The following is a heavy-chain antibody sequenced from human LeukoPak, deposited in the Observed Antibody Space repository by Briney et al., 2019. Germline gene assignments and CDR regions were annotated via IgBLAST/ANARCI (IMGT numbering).Heavy chain of an antibody. Sequence: SETLSLTCAVSGGSISSSNWWSWVRQPPGKGRESIGEIYHSGCTNYNPSLKSRVTISVDTSKNQFSLKLSSVTAADTAVYYCARDLEVEAYFDWFGHSREGKTHFDYWGQGTLVTVSS. D-gene: IGHD3-9*01. CDR2: IYHSGCT. V-gene: IGHV4-4*02. J-gene: IGHJ4*02. CDR3: ARDLEVEAYFDWFGHSREGKTHFDY. CDR1: GGSISSSNW.